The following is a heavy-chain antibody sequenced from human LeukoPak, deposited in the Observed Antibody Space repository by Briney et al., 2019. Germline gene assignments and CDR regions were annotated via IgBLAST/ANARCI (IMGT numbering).Heavy chain of an antibody. Sequence: PSETLSLTCTVSGGSISSSSYYWGWIRQPPGKGLEWIGSIYYSGSTYYNPSLKSRVTISVDTSRNQFSLKLSSVTAADTAVYYCARVDYYGSGSYADYYYMDVWGKGTTVTVSS. CDR3: ARVDYYGSGSYADYYYMDV. V-gene: IGHV4-39*07. CDR1: GGSISSSSYY. CDR2: IYYSGST. D-gene: IGHD3-10*01. J-gene: IGHJ6*03.